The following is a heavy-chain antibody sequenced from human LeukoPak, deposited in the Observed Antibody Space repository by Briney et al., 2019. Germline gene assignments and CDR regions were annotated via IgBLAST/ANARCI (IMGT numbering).Heavy chain of an antibody. CDR2: IYHSGST. V-gene: IGHV4-4*02. CDR3: ARFDGYLYYFDY. Sequence: SGTLSLTCAVSGGSISSSNCWSWVRQPPGKGLEWIGEIYHSGSTNYNPSLKSRVTISVDTSKNQFSLKLSSVTAADTAVYYCARFDGYLYYFDYWGQGTLVTVSS. CDR1: GGSISSSNC. D-gene: IGHD3-22*01. J-gene: IGHJ4*02.